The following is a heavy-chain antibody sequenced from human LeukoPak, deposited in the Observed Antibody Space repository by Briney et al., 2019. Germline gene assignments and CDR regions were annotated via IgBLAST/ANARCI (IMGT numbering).Heavy chain of an antibody. CDR2: IYYSGST. CDR3: ARGEINDYFFY. V-gene: IGHV4-31*03. J-gene: IGHJ4*02. CDR1: GGSISSGGYY. D-gene: IGHD1-26*01. Sequence: SPSETLSLTCTVSGGSISSGGYYWSWIRQHPGKGLEWIGYIYYSGSTYYNPSLKSRVTISVDTPKNQFSLKLSSVTAADTAVYYCARGEINDYFFYWGQGTLVTVSS.